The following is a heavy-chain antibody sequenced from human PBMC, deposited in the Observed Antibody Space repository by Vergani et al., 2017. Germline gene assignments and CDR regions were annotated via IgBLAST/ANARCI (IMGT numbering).Heavy chain of an antibody. CDR3: AKDQVYDSRGYYYWPFDY. V-gene: IGHV3-23*01. CDR1: GFTFSSYA. Sequence: EVQLLESGGGLVQPGGSLRLSCAASGFTFSSYAMSWVRQAPGKGLEWVSAISGSGGSTYYADSVKGRFTISRDNSKNTLYLQMNSLRAEDTAVYYCAKDQVYDSRGYYYWPFDYWGQGTLVTVSS. CDR2: ISGSGGST. D-gene: IGHD3-22*01. J-gene: IGHJ4*02.